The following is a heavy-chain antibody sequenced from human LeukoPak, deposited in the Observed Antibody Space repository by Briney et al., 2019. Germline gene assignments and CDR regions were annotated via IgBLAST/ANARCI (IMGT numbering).Heavy chain of an antibody. V-gene: IGHV1-69*13. D-gene: IGHD6-13*01. CDR3: ARGSYSSRTPLPFDY. CDR2: IIPIFGTA. J-gene: IGHJ4*02. Sequence: SVKVSCKASGGTFSSYAISWVRQAPGQGLEWMGGIIPIFGTANYAQKFQGRVTITADESTSTAYMELSSLRSEDTAVYYCARGSYSSRTPLPFDYWGQGTLVTVSS. CDR1: GGTFSSYA.